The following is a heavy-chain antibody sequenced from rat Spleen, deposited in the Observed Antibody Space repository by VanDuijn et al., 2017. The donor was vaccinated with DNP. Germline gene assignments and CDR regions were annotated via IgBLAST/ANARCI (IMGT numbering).Heavy chain of an antibody. Sequence: EVQLVESGGGLVQPGRSLKLSCTASGFTFSNYGMAWIRQAPTKGLEWVASITTGGGNTYSRDSVKGRFSISRDNAKNTQYLQMDSLRSGDTATYYCARFDGYNYLYLMDAWGQGTSVTVSS. CDR2: ITTGGGNT. J-gene: IGHJ4*01. CDR3: ARFDGYNYLYLMDA. CDR1: GFTFSNYG. V-gene: IGHV5S13*01. D-gene: IGHD4-1*01.